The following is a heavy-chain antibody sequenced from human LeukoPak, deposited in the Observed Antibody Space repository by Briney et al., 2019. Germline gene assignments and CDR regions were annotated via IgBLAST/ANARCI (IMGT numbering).Heavy chain of an antibody. J-gene: IGHJ4*02. Sequence: PGGSLRLSCAASGFTFSSYSMNWVRQAPGKGLEWVSYISSSSSTIYYADSVKGRFTISRDNAKNSLYLQMNSLRAEDTAVYYCARDRGLGFWSALHQSDWGQGTLVTVSS. CDR3: ARDRGLGFWSALHQSD. V-gene: IGHV3-48*01. CDR1: GFTFSSYS. D-gene: IGHD3-3*01. CDR2: ISSSSSTI.